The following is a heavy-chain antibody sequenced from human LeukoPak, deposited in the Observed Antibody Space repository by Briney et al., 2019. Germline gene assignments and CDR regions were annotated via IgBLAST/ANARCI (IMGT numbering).Heavy chain of an antibody. CDR1: GGSFSGYY. Sequence: TLSLTCAVYGGSFSGYYWSWIRQPPGKALEWLARIDWDEDKYYSTSLKTRLTISKDTSKNQVVLKMTNMDRVDTATYFCARMGCGSYPNYFDYWGQGTLVTVSS. D-gene: IGHD1-26*01. CDR2: IDWDEDK. CDR3: ARMGCGSYPNYFDY. V-gene: IGHV2-70*11. J-gene: IGHJ4*02.